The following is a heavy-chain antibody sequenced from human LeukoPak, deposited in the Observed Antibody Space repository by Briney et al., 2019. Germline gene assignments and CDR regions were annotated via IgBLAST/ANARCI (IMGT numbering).Heavy chain of an antibody. CDR2: INPTGGST. CDR1: GYTFTSYY. Sequence: RASVKVSCKASGYTFTSYYMHWVRQAPGQGLEWMGLINPTGGSTGYAQKFQGRVTMTRNTSISTAYMELSSLRSEDTAVYYCARGARGVIIGDWFDPWGQGTLVTVSS. D-gene: IGHD3-10*01. J-gene: IGHJ5*02. V-gene: IGHV1-46*01. CDR3: ARGARGVIIGDWFDP.